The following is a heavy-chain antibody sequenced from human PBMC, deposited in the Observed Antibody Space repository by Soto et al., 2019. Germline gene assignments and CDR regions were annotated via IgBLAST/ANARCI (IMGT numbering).Heavy chain of an antibody. CDR2: IYYSGST. Sequence: QVQLQESGPGLVKPSETLSLTCTVSGGSMSSYYWSWIRQPPGKGLEWIGYIYYSGSTNYNPSLKSRVTMSVDTPKNPFSLTLSSVTAADTAVYYCARRGYGPGFPYYYGMDVWGQGTTVTVSS. J-gene: IGHJ6*02. V-gene: IGHV4-59*01. CDR1: GGSMSSYY. D-gene: IGHD3-10*01. CDR3: ARRGYGPGFPYYYGMDV.